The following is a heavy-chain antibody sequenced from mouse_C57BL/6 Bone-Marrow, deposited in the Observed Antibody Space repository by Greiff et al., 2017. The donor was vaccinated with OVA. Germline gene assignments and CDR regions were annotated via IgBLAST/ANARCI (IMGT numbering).Heavy chain of an antibody. Sequence: VQLQQSGGGLVKPGGSLKLSCAASGFTFSDYGMHWVRQAPEKGLEWVAYISSGSSTIYYADTVKGRFTISRDNAKNTLFLQMTSLRSEDTAMYYCARDGNNWFAYWGQGTLVTVSA. D-gene: IGHD2-3*01. J-gene: IGHJ3*01. CDR3: ARDGNNWFAY. CDR1: GFTFSDYG. V-gene: IGHV5-17*01. CDR2: ISSGSSTI.